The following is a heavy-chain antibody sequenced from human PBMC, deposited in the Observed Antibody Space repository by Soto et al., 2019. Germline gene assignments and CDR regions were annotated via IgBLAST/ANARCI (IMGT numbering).Heavy chain of an antibody. CDR2: IGSSGSTI. CDR3: ARATYSSSYYFDS. Sequence: TGGSLRLSCAASGFTFSSFEMNWVRQAPGKGLEWVSKIGSSGSTIWYADSVKGRFTISRDNAKKSLYLQMNSLRGEDTAVYYCARATYSSSYYFDSWGQGTLVTVSS. V-gene: IGHV3-48*03. CDR1: GFTFSSFE. J-gene: IGHJ4*02. D-gene: IGHD6-6*01.